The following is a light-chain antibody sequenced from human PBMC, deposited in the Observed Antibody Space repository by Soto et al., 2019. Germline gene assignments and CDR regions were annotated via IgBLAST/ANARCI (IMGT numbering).Light chain of an antibody. V-gene: IGKV1-5*03. CDR1: QSISNW. Sequence: DIQMTQSPSTLSASVGDRVTITCRASQSISNWLAWYQQKPGRAPNLLIYKASSLESGVPSRFSGSGSGTEFTLTISSLQPDDSATYYCRQYNSYSLTFGGGTKVEIK. CDR3: RQYNSYSLT. CDR2: KAS. J-gene: IGKJ4*01.